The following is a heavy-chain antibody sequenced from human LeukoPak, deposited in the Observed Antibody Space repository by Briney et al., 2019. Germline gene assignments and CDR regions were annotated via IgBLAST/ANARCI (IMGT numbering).Heavy chain of an antibody. CDR2: ISTTGGNT. CDR1: GFTFDNYG. CDR3: AKDVRATYFYSLDY. D-gene: IGHD2-21*02. Sequence: PGGSLSLSCAASGFTFDNYGMSWVRQAPGKGLEWVSVISTTGGNTWYSDSVKGRFTISRDNSKNMLYLQMNSLRAEDTAVYFCAKDVRATYFYSLDYWGHGTLVTVSS. J-gene: IGHJ4*01. V-gene: IGHV3-23*01.